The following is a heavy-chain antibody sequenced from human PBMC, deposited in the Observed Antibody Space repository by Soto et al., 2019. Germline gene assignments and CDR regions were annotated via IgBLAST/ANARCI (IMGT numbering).Heavy chain of an antibody. CDR3: ASRGHCSNGQCHPFDS. CDR1: DFSLSGSY. V-gene: IGHV3-11*06. CDR2: ISMSGSYK. Sequence: PGGSLRLSCVGSDFSLSGSYMSWVRQAPGKGLEWLSFISMSGSYKTYAASVEGRFTISRDNVKNILYLQMDSLRAEDTAVYYCASRGHCSNGQCHPFDSWGQGNLVIVAS. J-gene: IGHJ4*02. D-gene: IGHD2-8*01.